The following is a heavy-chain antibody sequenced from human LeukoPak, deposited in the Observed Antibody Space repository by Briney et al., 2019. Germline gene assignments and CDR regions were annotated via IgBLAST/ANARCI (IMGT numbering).Heavy chain of an antibody. V-gene: IGHV3-30*02. D-gene: IGHD2-15*01. CDR2: IRYDGGNK. Sequence: GGSLRLSCAASGFTFSSYGMHWVRQAPGKGLEWVAFIRYDGGNKYYADSVKGRFTISRDNSKNTLYLQMNSLRAEDTAVYYCAKDGVVVVAASGTEFDYWGQGTLVTVSS. J-gene: IGHJ4*02. CDR3: AKDGVVVVAASGTEFDY. CDR1: GFTFSSYG.